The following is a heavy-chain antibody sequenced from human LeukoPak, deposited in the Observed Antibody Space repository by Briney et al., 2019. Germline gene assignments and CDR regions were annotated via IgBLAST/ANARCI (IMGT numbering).Heavy chain of an antibody. CDR3: ARERTSGWDAFDF. V-gene: IGHV3-30-3*01. CDR2: ISYDGNNK. Sequence: GGSLRLSCAASGFTFSTYAMHWVRQAPGKGLEWVAVISYDGNNKYYADSVRGRFTISRDNAKNTLYLQMNSLRAEDTAVYYCARERTSGWDAFDFWGQGTLVTVSS. D-gene: IGHD6-19*01. CDR1: GFTFSTYA. J-gene: IGHJ4*02.